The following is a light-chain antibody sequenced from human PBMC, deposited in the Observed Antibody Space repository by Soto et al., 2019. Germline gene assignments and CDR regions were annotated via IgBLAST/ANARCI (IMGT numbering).Light chain of an antibody. V-gene: IGKV3-11*01. Sequence: EIVLTQSPATLSLSPGERATLSCRASQNVANYLDWYQQKPGQAPRLLIYESSNRATGIADRFSGSGSGTDFTLTVSSLEPEDWAVYYGQPRSNWPQTFGQGTKVDIK. CDR3: QPRSNWPQT. J-gene: IGKJ1*01. CDR2: ESS. CDR1: QNVANY.